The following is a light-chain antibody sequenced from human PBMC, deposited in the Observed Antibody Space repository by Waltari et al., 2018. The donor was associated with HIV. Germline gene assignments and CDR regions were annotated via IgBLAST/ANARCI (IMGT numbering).Light chain of an antibody. J-gene: IGKJ2*01. CDR1: QAVNNNY. Sequence: EIVLTQSPGTLSLSPGERATLSCGATQAVNNNYLAWYQQKPGQAPRLLIYGASSRATGIPDRFSGGGSGTDFTLTISRLEPEDFAVYFCQQYGSSPYTFGQGTKLEIK. V-gene: IGKV3-20*01. CDR3: QQYGSSPYT. CDR2: GAS.